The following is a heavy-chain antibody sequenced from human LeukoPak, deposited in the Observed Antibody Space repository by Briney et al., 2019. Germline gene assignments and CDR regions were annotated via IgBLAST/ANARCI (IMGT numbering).Heavy chain of an antibody. CDR3: ARDAWLRYYFDY. D-gene: IGHD5-12*01. CDR1: GGSISSYY. CDR2: FYTSGST. Sequence: KPSETLSLTCTVSGGSISSYYWSWIRQPAGKGLEWIGRFYTSGSTHYNPSLKSRVTMSIDTSKNQFSLKLSSVIAADTAVYYCARDAWLRYYFDYWGQGTLVTVSS. J-gene: IGHJ4*02. V-gene: IGHV4-4*07.